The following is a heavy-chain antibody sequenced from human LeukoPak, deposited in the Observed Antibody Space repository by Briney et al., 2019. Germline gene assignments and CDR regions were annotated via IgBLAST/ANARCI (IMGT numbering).Heavy chain of an antibody. CDR2: IGSSGGST. Sequence: GGSLRLSCEASGFXFSSAAITWVRQAPGKGLEWVSLIGSSGGSTYYADSVKGRFTISRDNSKNTLSLQMNSLRVEDTAIYYCAKDIQLSTWGLGTMVTVSS. CDR3: AKDIQLST. J-gene: IGHJ3*01. V-gene: IGHV3-23*01. CDR1: GFXFSSAA. D-gene: IGHD5-24*01.